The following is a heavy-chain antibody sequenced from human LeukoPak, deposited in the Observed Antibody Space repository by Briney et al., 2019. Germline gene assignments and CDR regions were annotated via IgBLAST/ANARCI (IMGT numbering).Heavy chain of an antibody. D-gene: IGHD1-1*01. CDR3: ARGMYPGDAFDI. CDR1: GFTFDDYG. CDR2: INWNGGNT. V-gene: IGHV3-20*04. J-gene: IGHJ3*02. Sequence: GGSLRLSCAASGFTFDDYGMSWVRQAPGKGLGWVSGINWNGGNTAYADSVKGLFTISRDNAKDSLYLQMNSLRAEDTALYYCARGMYPGDAFDIWGQGTMVTVSS.